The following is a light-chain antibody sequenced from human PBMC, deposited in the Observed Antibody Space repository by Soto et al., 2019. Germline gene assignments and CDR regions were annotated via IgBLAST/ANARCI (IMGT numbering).Light chain of an antibody. CDR2: DAS. J-gene: IGKJ2*01. V-gene: IGKV3-11*01. CDR3: QQRSNWPPLYT. CDR1: QSVSSY. Sequence: EIVLTQSPATLSLSPGERATLSCRASQSVSSYLAWYQQKPGQAPRLLIYDASNRATGIPARFSGSGSGTDFTLTLSGREPEDFAVYYWQQRSNWPPLYTFGQGTKLEIK.